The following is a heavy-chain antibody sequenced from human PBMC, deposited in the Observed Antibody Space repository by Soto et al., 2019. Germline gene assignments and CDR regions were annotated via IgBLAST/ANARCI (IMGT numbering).Heavy chain of an antibody. D-gene: IGHD6-19*01. V-gene: IGHV3-33*01. Sequence: GGSLRLSCAASGFTFSSYGMHWVRQAPGKGLEWVAVIWYDGSNKCYADSVKGRFTISRDNSKNTLYLQMNSLRAEDTAVYYCARDHLDPLSGWYDLLDYWGQGTLVTVSS. CDR1: GFTFSSYG. J-gene: IGHJ4*02. CDR3: ARDHLDPLSGWYDLLDY. CDR2: IWYDGSNK.